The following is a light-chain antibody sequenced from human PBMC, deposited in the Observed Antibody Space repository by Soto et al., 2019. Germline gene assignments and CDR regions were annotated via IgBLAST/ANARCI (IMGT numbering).Light chain of an antibody. CDR2: LNSDGSH. CDR3: QTWGTGIVV. CDR1: SGHSSYA. J-gene: IGLJ2*01. V-gene: IGLV4-69*01. Sequence: QLVLTQSPSASAYLGASVKLTCTLSSGHSSYAIAWHQQQPEKGPRYFMKLNSDGSHSKGDGIPDSFSGSSSGAERYLTISSLQSEDEADYYCQTWGTGIVVFGGGTKLTVL.